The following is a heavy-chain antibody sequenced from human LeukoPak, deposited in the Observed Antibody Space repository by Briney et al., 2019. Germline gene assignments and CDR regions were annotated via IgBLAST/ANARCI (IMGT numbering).Heavy chain of an antibody. CDR2: IRYDGSNK. CDR3: AKVMQQQLVRYYYYYMDV. CDR1: GFTFSSYG. V-gene: IGHV3-30*02. D-gene: IGHD6-13*01. J-gene: IGHJ6*03. Sequence: PGGSLRLSCAASGFTFSSYGMHWVRQAPGKGLEWVAFIRYDGSNKYYADSVKGRFTISRDNSKNTLYLQMNSLRAEDTAVYYCAKVMQQQLVRYYYYYMDVWGKGTTVTVSS.